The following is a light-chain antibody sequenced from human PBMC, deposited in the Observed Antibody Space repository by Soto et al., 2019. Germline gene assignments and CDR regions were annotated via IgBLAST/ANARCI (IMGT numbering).Light chain of an antibody. CDR1: QSISSW. CDR3: QQYNSYSPWK. CDR2: KAS. V-gene: IGKV1-5*03. Sequence: DIQMTQSPSTLSASVGDRVTITCRASQSISSWLAWYQQKPWKAPKLLIYKASSLESGVPSRFSGSGSGTEFTLTISSLQPDDFATYYCQQYNSYSPWKFGQGTKLEIK. J-gene: IGKJ1*01.